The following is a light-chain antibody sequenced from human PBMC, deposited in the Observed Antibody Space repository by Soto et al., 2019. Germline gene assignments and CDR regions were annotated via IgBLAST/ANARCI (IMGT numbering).Light chain of an antibody. J-gene: IGKJ1*01. CDR1: QYITIY. CDR2: DAS. V-gene: IGKV3-11*01. CDR3: LQHTYLWT. Sequence: EIVLTESPATLSLSPGERATLSCRASQYITIYLAWYQQKPGQAPRLLIYDASNRATGIPARFSGSGSGTEFTLTISSLQPEDFATYYCLQHTYLWTFGQGTKVDI.